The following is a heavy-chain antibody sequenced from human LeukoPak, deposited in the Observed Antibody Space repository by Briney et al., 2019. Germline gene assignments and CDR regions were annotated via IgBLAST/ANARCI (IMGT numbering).Heavy chain of an antibody. D-gene: IGHD3-10*01. Sequence: GGSLRPSCAASGFTFDDYAMHWVRHAPGKGLEWVSLISGDGGSTYYADSVKGRFTISRDNSKNSLYLQMNSLRTEDTALYYCAKEYYYGLYYYGMDVWGQGTTVTVSS. J-gene: IGHJ6*02. CDR1: GFTFDDYA. CDR3: AKEYYYGLYYYGMDV. V-gene: IGHV3-43*02. CDR2: ISGDGGST.